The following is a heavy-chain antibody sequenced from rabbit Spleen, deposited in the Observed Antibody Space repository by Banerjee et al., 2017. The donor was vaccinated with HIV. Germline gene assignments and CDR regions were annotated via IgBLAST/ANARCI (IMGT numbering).Heavy chain of an antibody. CDR3: ARDESGWSLSNFDL. CDR1: RFPFSDKAV. CDR2: INVVTGKA. J-gene: IGHJ4*01. Sequence: QEQLVESRGGLVKPGGSLKLSCTASRFPFSDKAVMCWVRQAPGKGLQWVACINVVTGKAVYATWAKGRFTFSKTSSTTVTLQMASLAAADTAIYFCARDESGWSLSNFDLWGPGTLVTVS. D-gene: IGHD4-1*01. V-gene: IGHV1S45*01.